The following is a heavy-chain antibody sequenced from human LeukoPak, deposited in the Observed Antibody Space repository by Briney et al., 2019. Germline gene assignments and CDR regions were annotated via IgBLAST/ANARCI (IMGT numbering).Heavy chain of an antibody. Sequence: PSETLSLTRTVSGGSISSYYWSWIRQPPGKGLEWIGYIYYSGSTNYNPSLKSRVTISVDTSKNQFSLKLSSVTAADTAVYYCARHVFRGPFDHWGQGTLVTVSS. V-gene: IGHV4-59*08. CDR2: IYYSGST. CDR3: ARHVFRGPFDH. CDR1: GGSISSYY. D-gene: IGHD3-10*01. J-gene: IGHJ4*02.